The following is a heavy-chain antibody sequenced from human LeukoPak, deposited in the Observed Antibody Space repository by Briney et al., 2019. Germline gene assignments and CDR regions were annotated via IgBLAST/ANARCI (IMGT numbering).Heavy chain of an antibody. V-gene: IGHV3-30-3*01. Sequence: TGGSLRLSCAASGFTFSSYAMHWVRQAPGKGLEWVAVISYDGSNKYYADSVKGRFTISRDNSKNTLYLQMNSLRAEDTAVYYCAKGRDGYNYDYWGQGTLVTVSS. CDR1: GFTFSSYA. J-gene: IGHJ4*02. CDR2: ISYDGSNK. CDR3: AKGRDGYNYDY. D-gene: IGHD5-24*01.